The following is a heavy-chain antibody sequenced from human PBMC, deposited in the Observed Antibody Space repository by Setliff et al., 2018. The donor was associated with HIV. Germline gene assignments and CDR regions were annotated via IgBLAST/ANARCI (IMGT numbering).Heavy chain of an antibody. CDR2: IYYSGST. Sequence: ASETLSLTCTVSGGSISSSSYYWGWIRQPPGKGLEWIGSIYYSGSTYYNPSLKSRVTISVDTSKHQFSLKLSSVTAADTAVYYCASTGYSSGWSFDYWGQGTLVTVSS. V-gene: IGHV4-39*07. CDR1: GGSISSSSYY. J-gene: IGHJ4*02. D-gene: IGHD6-19*01. CDR3: ASTGYSSGWSFDY.